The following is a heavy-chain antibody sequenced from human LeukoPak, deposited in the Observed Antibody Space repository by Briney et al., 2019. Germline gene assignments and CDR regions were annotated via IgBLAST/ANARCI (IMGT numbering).Heavy chain of an antibody. CDR2: INHSGST. V-gene: IGHV4-34*01. CDR1: GGSFSGYY. Sequence: SETLTLTCAVDGGSFSGYYWSWIRQPPGKGLEWIGEINHSGSTNYNPSLKSRVTISVDTSKNQFSLKLSSVTAADTAVHYCAPSSLGAFDIWGQGTMVTVSS. J-gene: IGHJ3*02. CDR3: APSSLGAFDI. D-gene: IGHD2-15*01.